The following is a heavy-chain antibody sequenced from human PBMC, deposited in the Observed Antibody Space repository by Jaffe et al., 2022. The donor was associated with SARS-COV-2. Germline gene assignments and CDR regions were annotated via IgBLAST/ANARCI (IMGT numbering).Heavy chain of an antibody. CDR3: ARSGSSYGHGMDV. CDR1: GDTFSSYS. CDR2: IIPILRIP. Sequence: QVQLVQSGAEVKKPGSSVKVSCKASGDTFSSYSISWVRQAPGQGLEWMGRIIPILRIPNYAQKFQGRVTITADKSTTTAYMELSSLRSEDTAVYYCARSGSSYGHGMDVWGQGTTVTVSS. V-gene: IGHV1-69*02. J-gene: IGHJ6*02. D-gene: IGHD5-18*01.